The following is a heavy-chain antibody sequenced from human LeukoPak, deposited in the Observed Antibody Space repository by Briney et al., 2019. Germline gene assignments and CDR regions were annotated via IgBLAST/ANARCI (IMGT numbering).Heavy chain of an antibody. D-gene: IGHD3-9*01. V-gene: IGHV1-69*01. CDR1: GGTFSSYA. CDR3: ARMVDVITIYGGRPVLQNWFDP. CDR2: IIPIFGTA. J-gene: IGHJ5*02. Sequence: ASVKVSCKASGGTFSSYAISWVRQAPGQGLEWMGGIIPIFGTANYAQKFQGRVTITADESTSTAYMELSSLRSEDTAVYYCARMVDVITIYGGRPVLQNWFDPWGQGTLVTVSS.